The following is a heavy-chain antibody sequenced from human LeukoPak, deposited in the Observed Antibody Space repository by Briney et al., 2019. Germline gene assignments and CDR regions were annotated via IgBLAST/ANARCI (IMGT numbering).Heavy chain of an antibody. V-gene: IGHV3-30*02. CDR2: IRYDGSNK. CDR3: AKEIRVVPAAHFDY. Sequence: GGSLRLSCVASGFTFSSYGMHWIRQAPGKGLEWVAFIRYDGSNKYYADSVKGRFTISRDNSKNTLYLQMNSLRAEDTAVYYCAKEIRVVPAAHFDYWGQGTLVTVSS. J-gene: IGHJ4*02. CDR1: GFTFSSYG. D-gene: IGHD2-2*01.